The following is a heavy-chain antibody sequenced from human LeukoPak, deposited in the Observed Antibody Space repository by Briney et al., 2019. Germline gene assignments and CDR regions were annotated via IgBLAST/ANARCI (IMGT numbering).Heavy chain of an antibody. D-gene: IGHD2-15*01. J-gene: IGHJ6*02. CDR2: ISAYNGNT. Sequence: GASVKVSCKASGYTFTSYGISWVRQAPGQGLEWVGWISAYNGNTNYAQKLQGRVTMTTDTSTSTAYMELRSLRSDDTAVYYCARDPFVVVVAATYYGMDVWGQGTTVTVSS. CDR1: GYTFTSYG. CDR3: ARDPFVVVVAATYYGMDV. V-gene: IGHV1-18*01.